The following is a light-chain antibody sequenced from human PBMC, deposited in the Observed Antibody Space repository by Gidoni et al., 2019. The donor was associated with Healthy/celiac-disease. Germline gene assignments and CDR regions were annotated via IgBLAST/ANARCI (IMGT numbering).Light chain of an antibody. CDR1: QSVSSSY. V-gene: IGKV3-20*01. J-gene: IGKJ3*01. CDR2: GAS. Sequence: SRGTLSLSPGERATLSCRASQSVSSSYLAWYQQKPGQAPRLLIYGASSRATGIPDRFSGSGSGTDFPLTFSRLEPEDFAVYYRQQYGSSPFTFGPRPKVAI. CDR3: QQYGSSPFT.